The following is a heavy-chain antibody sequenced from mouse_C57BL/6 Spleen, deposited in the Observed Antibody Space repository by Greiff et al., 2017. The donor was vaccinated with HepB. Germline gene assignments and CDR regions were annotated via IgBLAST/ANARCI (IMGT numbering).Heavy chain of an antibody. V-gene: IGHV1-36*01. CDR2: VYPYTGGT. CDR3: ARRDYAAMDY. J-gene: IGHJ4*01. Sequence: VHVKQSGPVLVKPGPSVKISCKASGFTFTDYYMHWVKQSHGKSLEWIGLVYPYTGGTSYNQKFKGKATLTVDTSSSTAYMELNSLTSEDSAVYYCARRDYAAMDYWGQGTSVTVSS. CDR1: GFTFTDYY.